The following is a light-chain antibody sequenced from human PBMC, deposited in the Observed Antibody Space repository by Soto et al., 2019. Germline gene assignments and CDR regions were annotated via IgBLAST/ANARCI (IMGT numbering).Light chain of an antibody. CDR3: CSYTSSSPVV. CDR2: EVS. CDR1: SSDVGYYNV. V-gene: IGLV2-14*02. Sequence: QSALTQPASVSGSPGQSITISCTGTSSDVGYYNVVSWYQQHPGKAPKLMIYEVSKRPSGISNRFSGSKSGNTASLTISGLQAEDEADYYCCSYTSSSPVVFGGGTKLTVL. J-gene: IGLJ2*01.